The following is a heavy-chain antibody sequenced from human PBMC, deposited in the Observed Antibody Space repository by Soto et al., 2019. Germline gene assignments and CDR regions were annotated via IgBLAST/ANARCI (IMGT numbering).Heavy chain of an antibody. CDR2: ISSSGSTI. V-gene: IGHV3-48*03. CDR1: GFTFSSYE. D-gene: IGHD6-19*01. CDR3: ARDNNEARLDYYYGMDV. Sequence: PGGSLRLSCAASGFTFSSYEMNWVRQAPGKGLEWVSYISSSGSTIYYADSVKGRFTISRDNAKNSLYLQMNSLRAEDTAVYYCARDNNEARLDYYYGMDVWGQGTTVTVSS. J-gene: IGHJ6*02.